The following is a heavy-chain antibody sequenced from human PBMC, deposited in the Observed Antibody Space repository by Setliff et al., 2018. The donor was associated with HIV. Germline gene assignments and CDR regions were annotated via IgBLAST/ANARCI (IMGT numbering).Heavy chain of an antibody. V-gene: IGHV4-38-2*02. D-gene: IGHD3-10*01. Sequence: SETLSLTCTVSGYSISTGYNWGCIRQPPGKGLEWIGSMHHSGGTYYNPSLKSRVTISVDRSKNQFSLKLSSVTAADTAVYYCARDGESYDYYGSGSSRLPYYYYGMDVWGQGTTVTVSS. J-gene: IGHJ6*02. CDR3: ARDGESYDYYGSGSSRLPYYYYGMDV. CDR1: GYSISTGYN. CDR2: MHHSGGT.